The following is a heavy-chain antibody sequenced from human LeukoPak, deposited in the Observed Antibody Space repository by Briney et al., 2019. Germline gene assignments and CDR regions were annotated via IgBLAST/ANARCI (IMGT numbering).Heavy chain of an antibody. Sequence: GGSLRLSCAASGFTFSSYAMHWVRQAPGKGLEWVAAISYDGSNKYYADSVKGRFTISRDNSKNTLYLQMNSLRAEDTAVYYCARDRGLYYFDYWGQGTLVTVSS. D-gene: IGHD3-10*01. CDR2: ISYDGSNK. J-gene: IGHJ4*02. CDR3: ARDRGLYYFDY. CDR1: GFTFSSYA. V-gene: IGHV3-30*04.